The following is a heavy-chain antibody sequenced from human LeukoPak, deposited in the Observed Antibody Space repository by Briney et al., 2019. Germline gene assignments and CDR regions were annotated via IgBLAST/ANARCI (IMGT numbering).Heavy chain of an antibody. J-gene: IGHJ1*01. CDR3: ARAASCGGVCSSSYLQH. CDR2: INTDGSST. Sequence: PGGSLRLSCAASGFTFSSHWMHWVRQAPGKGLVWVSRINTDGSSTSYADSVKGRFNTSRDNAKNTLYLQMNSLRAEDMAVYYCARAASCGGVCSSSYLQHWGQGTLVTVSS. CDR1: GFTFSSHW. D-gene: IGHD2-21*02. V-gene: IGHV3-74*01.